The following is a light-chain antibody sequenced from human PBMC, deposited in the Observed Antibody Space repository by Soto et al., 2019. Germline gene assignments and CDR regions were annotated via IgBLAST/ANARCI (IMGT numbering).Light chain of an antibody. Sequence: DIQMTQSPSSLSASVGDRVTITCQTTQDICNYLNWYQQKPGKAPKLLIYDASNLETGVPSRVSGSGSGTDFTFTISSLQPEDIATYYCQQYDNLPLIFGGCTKVEIK. CDR3: QQYDNLPLI. J-gene: IGKJ4*01. CDR1: QDICNY. CDR2: DAS. V-gene: IGKV1-33*01.